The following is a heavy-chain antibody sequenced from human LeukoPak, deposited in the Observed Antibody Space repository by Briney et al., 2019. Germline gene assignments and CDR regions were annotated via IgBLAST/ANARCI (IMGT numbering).Heavy chain of an antibody. J-gene: IGHJ4*02. CDR3: AKCGSTRCYVVNYFDY. CDR2: ISGSGGST. CDR1: EFTFSSYA. D-gene: IGHD2-2*01. V-gene: IGHV3-23*01. Sequence: PGGSLRLSCAASEFTFSSYAMSRVRQAPGKGLEWVSAISGSGGSTYYADSVKGRFTISRDNSKNTLYLQMNSLRAEDTAVYYCAKCGSTRCYVVNYFDYWGQGTLVTVSP.